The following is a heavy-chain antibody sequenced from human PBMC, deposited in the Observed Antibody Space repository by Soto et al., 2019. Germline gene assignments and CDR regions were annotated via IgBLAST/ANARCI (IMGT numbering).Heavy chain of an antibody. D-gene: IGHD2-8*01. CDR2: IWLDGSNE. V-gene: IGHV3-33*01. CDR3: ARDLGVLNYYFDY. CDR1: GFTFRNYS. Sequence: PGGSLRLSCAASGFTFRNYSMHWVRPAPGKGLEWVAVIWLDGSNEDYADSVKGRFTISRDNAKNSLYLQMNSLRAEDTAVYYCARDLGVLNYYFDYWGQGTLVTVSS. J-gene: IGHJ4*02.